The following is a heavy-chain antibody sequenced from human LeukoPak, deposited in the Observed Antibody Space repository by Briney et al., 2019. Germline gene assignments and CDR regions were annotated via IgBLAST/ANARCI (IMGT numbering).Heavy chain of an antibody. CDR1: GFTFKNFA. Sequence: PGGSLRLSCAASGFTFKNFAMSWVRQGPGKGLEWVSAVSGSGSNTYYADSVKGRFTISRDNSRNTLYLQMNSLRAEDTAVYYCASRDYYGSGTYYNPLHYWGQGTLVTVSS. CDR3: ASRDYYGSGTYYNPLHY. CDR2: VSGSGSNT. J-gene: IGHJ4*02. V-gene: IGHV3-23*01. D-gene: IGHD3-10*01.